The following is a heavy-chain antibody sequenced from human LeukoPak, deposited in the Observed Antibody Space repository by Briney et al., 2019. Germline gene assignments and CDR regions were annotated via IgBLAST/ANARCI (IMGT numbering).Heavy chain of an antibody. V-gene: IGHV4-38-2*02. CDR3: ARTLSRWDPFDY. CDR1: TYSISSGYY. Sequence: SETLSLTCTVSTYSISSGYYWGWIRRPPGKGLEWIGSIYHSGSSYYNPSLKSRVTISVDTSKNQFSLKLRSVTAADTAVYHCARTLSRWDPFDYWGQGTLVTVSS. D-gene: IGHD1-26*01. CDR2: IYHSGSS. J-gene: IGHJ4*02.